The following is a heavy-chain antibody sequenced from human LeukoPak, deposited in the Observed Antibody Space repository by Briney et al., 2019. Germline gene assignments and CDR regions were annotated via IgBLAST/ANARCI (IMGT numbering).Heavy chain of an antibody. CDR3: ARRGWVQGSSFDY. V-gene: IGHV1-2*02. J-gene: IGHJ4*02. CDR1: GYTFTGYY. Sequence: GASVKVSCKASGYTFTGYYMHWVRQAPGQGREWMGWINPNSGGTNYAQKFQGRVTMTRDTSIRTAYMELSRLRSDDTAVYYCARRGWVQGSSFDYWGQGTLVTVSS. CDR2: INPNSGGT. D-gene: IGHD3-10*01.